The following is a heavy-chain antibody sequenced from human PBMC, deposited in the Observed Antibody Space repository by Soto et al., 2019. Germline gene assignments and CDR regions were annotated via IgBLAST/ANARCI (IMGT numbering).Heavy chain of an antibody. CDR3: ARDQGGQSGNFIFDN. CDR1: GFTFSNYE. J-gene: IGHJ4*02. V-gene: IGHV3-48*03. D-gene: IGHD1-26*01. Sequence: EVQLVEAGGGVVQPGGSLRLSCEASGFTFSNYEMNWVRQAPGKGLEWISYITTSGGTIYYADSVKGRFTISRDNAKSSLYLQMNSLRAEDTAVYYCARDQGGQSGNFIFDNWGQGTLVTVSS. CDR2: ITTSGGTI.